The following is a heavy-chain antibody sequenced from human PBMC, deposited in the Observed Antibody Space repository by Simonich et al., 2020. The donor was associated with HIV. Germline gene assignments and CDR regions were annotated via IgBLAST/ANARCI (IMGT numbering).Heavy chain of an antibody. CDR1: GGSFSGYY. J-gene: IGHJ2*01. D-gene: IGHD1-26*01. CDR3: SRAGRGSGSSFYWYFDL. V-gene: IGHV4-34*01. Sequence: QVQLQQWGAGLSKPSETLSLTCAVYGGSFSGYYWNWIRQPPGKGLEWMGEINHNGSTYYNPTLKGRVTISVDTSKNQFSLKLSSVASADTAVYYCSRAGRGSGSSFYWYFDLWGRGTLVTVSS. CDR2: INHNGST.